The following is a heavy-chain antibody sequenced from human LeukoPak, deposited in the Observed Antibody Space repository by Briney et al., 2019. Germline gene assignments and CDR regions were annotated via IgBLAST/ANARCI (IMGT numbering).Heavy chain of an antibody. V-gene: IGHV4-30-2*01. CDR1: GGSISSGGYY. Sequence: PSETLSLTCTVSGGSISSGGYYWSWIRQPPGKGLEWIGYIYHSGSTYYNPSLQSRVTISVDTSKNQFSLKLSSVTAADTAVYHCAREGVASSGYYYDDNWGQGTLVTVSS. D-gene: IGHD3-22*01. CDR3: AREGVASSGYYYDDN. J-gene: IGHJ4*02. CDR2: IYHSGST.